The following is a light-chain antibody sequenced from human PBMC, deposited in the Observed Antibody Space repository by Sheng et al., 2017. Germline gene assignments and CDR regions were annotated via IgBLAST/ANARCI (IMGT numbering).Light chain of an antibody. CDR1: SSDIGDYNY. Sequence: QSALTQPASVSGSPGQSITISCTGTSSDIGDYNYVSWYQQHPGKAPKLIIYDVTNRPSGVSNRFSGSKSGNTASLTISGLQAEDEADYYCSSYTSSNTWLFGGGTKLTVL. CDR3: SSYTSSNTWL. V-gene: IGLV2-14*01. J-gene: IGLJ3*02. CDR2: DVT.